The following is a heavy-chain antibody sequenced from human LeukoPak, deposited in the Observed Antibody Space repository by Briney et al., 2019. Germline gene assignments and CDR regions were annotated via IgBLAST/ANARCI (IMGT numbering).Heavy chain of an antibody. CDR3: SKDPSLRVTLPV. Sequence: GGSLRLSCAASGFTFSSYSMNWVRQAPGKGLEWVALISYDGSNKYYADSVKGRFTISRDQSKNTLYLQMNSLRPGDAAVYYCSKDPSLRVTLPVWGQGTLVTVSS. CDR1: GFTFSSYS. V-gene: IGHV3-30*18. CDR2: ISYDGSNK. J-gene: IGHJ4*02. D-gene: IGHD2-21*02.